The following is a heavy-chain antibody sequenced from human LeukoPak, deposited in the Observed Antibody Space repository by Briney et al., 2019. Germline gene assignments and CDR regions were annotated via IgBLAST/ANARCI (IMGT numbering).Heavy chain of an antibody. CDR1: GFVFSIYT. J-gene: IGHJ5*02. D-gene: IGHD1-14*01. V-gene: IGHV3-64*04. Sequence: GGSLRLSCSASGFVFSIYTMYWVRQAPGKGPEYVSTISGSGNGGSIYYADSVKGRFTISRDNSKNTLYLQMNSLRAEDTAVYYCARDRLVLRTTKMYNWFDPWGQGTLVTVSS. CDR3: ARDRLVLRTTKMYNWFDP. CDR2: ISGSGNGGSI.